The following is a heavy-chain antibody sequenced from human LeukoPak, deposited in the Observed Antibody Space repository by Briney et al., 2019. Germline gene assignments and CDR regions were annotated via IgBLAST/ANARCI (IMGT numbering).Heavy chain of an antibody. J-gene: IGHJ4*02. Sequence: GGSLRLSCVASGFTFSNYGMHWVRQAPGKGLEWGAVISYDGTNKYYADSVKGRFTISRDYPKNTLFLQMSSLRAEDTAVYYCAKGRYSSTWCSDHWGQGTLVTVSS. CDR2: ISYDGTNK. D-gene: IGHD6-13*01. CDR3: AKGRYSSTWCSDH. CDR1: GFTFSNYG. V-gene: IGHV3-30*18.